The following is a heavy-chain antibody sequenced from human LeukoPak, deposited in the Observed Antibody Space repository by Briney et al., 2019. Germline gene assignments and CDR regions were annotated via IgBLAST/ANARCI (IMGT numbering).Heavy chain of an antibody. CDR3: TTGYIVVVPAAIMRFDP. Sequence: GGSLRLSCAASGFTFSNAWMSWVRQAPGKGLEWVGRIKSKTDGGTTDYAAPVKGRFTISRDDSKNTLYLQMNSLKTEDTAVYYCTTGYIVVVPAAIMRFDPWGQGTLVTVSS. J-gene: IGHJ5*02. D-gene: IGHD2-2*01. CDR1: GFTFSNAW. CDR2: IKSKTDGGTT. V-gene: IGHV3-15*01.